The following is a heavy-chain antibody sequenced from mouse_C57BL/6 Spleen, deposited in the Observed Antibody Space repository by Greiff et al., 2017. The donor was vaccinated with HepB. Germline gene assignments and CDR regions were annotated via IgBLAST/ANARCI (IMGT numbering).Heavy chain of an antibody. CDR3: ARGGTTVVVRFDY. CDR1: GYTFTSYW. Sequence: QVQLQQPGAELVRPGSSVKLSCKASGYTFTSYWMQWVKQRPIQGLEWIGNIDPYNSETHYNQKFKDKATLTVDKSSSTAYMQLSSLTSEDSAVYYCARGGTTVVVRFDYWGQGTTLTVSS. D-gene: IGHD1-1*01. V-gene: IGHV1-52*01. CDR2: IDPYNSET. J-gene: IGHJ2*01.